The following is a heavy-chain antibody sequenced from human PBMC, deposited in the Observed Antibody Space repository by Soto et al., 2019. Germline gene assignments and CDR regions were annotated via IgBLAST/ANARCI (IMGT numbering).Heavy chain of an antibody. V-gene: IGHV4-39*01. CDR3: AAGDYSGSGTYYNGWFDS. D-gene: IGHD3-10*01. Sequence: SDTLSLTCTVSGGSVSSSIYYWGWIRQPPRKGLEWIGSIYYSGSTYYNPSLKSRVTISLDTSKNQFSLRLNSVTAADAALYYCAAGDYSGSGTYYNGWFDSWGQGTLVTVSS. J-gene: IGHJ5*01. CDR1: GGSVSSSIYY. CDR2: IYYSGST.